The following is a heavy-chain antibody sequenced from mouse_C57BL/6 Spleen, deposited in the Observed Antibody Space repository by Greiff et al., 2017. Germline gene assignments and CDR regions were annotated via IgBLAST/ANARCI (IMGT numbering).Heavy chain of an antibody. CDR3: ARSTNYYGSSYGFAY. J-gene: IGHJ3*01. D-gene: IGHD1-1*01. V-gene: IGHV1-18*01. CDR1: GYTFTDYN. Sequence: VQLQQSGPELVKPGASVKIPCKASGYTFTDYNMDWVKQSHGKSLEWIGDINPNNGGTIYNQKFKGKATLTVDKSSSTAYMELRSLTSEDTAVYYCARSTNYYGSSYGFAYWGQGTLVTVSA. CDR2: INPNNGGT.